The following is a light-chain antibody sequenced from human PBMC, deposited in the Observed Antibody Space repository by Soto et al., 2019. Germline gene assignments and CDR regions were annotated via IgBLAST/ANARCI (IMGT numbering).Light chain of an antibody. Sequence: DIQMTQSPSSLSASVGDRVTITCQASQDISNYLNWYQQKPGKAPKLLIYDASKLETGVPSRFSGSGSGTDFTFTISSLQPEDFATYYCQHYANLPPLFGGGPKVEI. CDR2: DAS. V-gene: IGKV1-33*01. J-gene: IGKJ4*01. CDR3: QHYANLPPL. CDR1: QDISNY.